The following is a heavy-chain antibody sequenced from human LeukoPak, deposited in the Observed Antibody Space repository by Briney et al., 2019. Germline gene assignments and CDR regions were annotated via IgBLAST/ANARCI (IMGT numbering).Heavy chain of an antibody. CDR3: ARDTGTSTVTRDLYYYYYMDV. J-gene: IGHJ6*03. D-gene: IGHD4-17*01. CDR2: INHSGST. V-gene: IGHV4-34*01. Sequence: SETLSLTCAVYGGSFSGYYWSWIRQPPGKGLEWIGEINHSGSTNYNPSLKSRVTISVDTSKNQFSLKLSSVTAADTAVYYCARDTGTSTVTRDLYYYYYMDVWGKGTTVTVSS. CDR1: GGSFSGYY.